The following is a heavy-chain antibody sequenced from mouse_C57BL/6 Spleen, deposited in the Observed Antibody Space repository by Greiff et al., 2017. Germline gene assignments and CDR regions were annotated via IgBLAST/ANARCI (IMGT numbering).Heavy chain of an antibody. CDR2: IYPGDGDT. V-gene: IGHV1-80*01. CDR3: ARLEQLRLLGY. CDR1: GYAFSSYW. Sequence: QVQLQQSGAELVKPGASVKISCKASGYAFSSYWMNWVKQRPGKGLEWIGQIYPGDGDTNYNGKFKGKATLTADKASSTAYMQLSSLTSEDSAVYFGARLEQLRLLGYWGQGTTLTVSS. D-gene: IGHD3-2*02. J-gene: IGHJ2*01.